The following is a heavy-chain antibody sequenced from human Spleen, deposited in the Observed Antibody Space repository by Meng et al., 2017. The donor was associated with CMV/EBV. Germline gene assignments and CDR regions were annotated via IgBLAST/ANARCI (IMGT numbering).Heavy chain of an antibody. CDR3: SRERFGGSGGYYYGMDV. D-gene: IGHD3-10*01. CDR1: GFTVSSNY. J-gene: IGHJ6*02. CDR2: IYSGSST. V-gene: IGHV3-53*01. Sequence: GESLKISCAASGFTVSSNYMSWVRQAPGKGLEWVSAIYSGSSTNYADSVEDRFTISTDNYKNTPYLQIKSVRTEDKAVYYCSRERFGGSGGYYYGMDVWGQGTTVTVSS.